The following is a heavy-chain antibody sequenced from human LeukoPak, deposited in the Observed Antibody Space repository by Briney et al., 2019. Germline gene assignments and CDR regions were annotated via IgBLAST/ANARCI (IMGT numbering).Heavy chain of an antibody. V-gene: IGHV3-33*01. CDR1: GFTFSRYG. CDR3: ARQGQLGISFDY. D-gene: IGHD6-6*01. CDR2: IWYDGSNE. Sequence: PGGSLRLSCTASGFTFSRYGMHWVRQAPGKGLEWVALIWYDGSNENYADSVKGRFTISRDNSKNTLYLQMNSLRAEDTAVYYCARQGQLGISFDYWGQGTLVTVSS. J-gene: IGHJ4*02.